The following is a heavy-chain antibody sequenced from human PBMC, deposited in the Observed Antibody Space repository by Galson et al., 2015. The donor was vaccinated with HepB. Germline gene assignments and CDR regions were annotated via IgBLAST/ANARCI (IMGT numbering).Heavy chain of an antibody. CDR2: ISGSGGST. J-gene: IGHJ4*02. V-gene: IGHV3-23*01. Sequence: SLRLSCAASGFTFSSYAMSWVRQAPGKGLEWVSAISGSGGSTYYADSVKGRFTISRDNSNNTLYLQMNSLRAEDTAVYYCAKGSSPGSLGYYFDYWGQGALVTVSS. CDR1: GFTFSSYA. CDR3: AKGSSPGSLGYYFDY. D-gene: IGHD1-14*01.